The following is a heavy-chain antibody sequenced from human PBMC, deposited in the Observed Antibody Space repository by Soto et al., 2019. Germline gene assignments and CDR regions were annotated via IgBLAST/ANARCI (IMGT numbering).Heavy chain of an antibody. J-gene: IGHJ4*02. CDR1: GFSFSSYW. Sequence: EVQLVESGGDLVQPGGSLRLSCEASGFSFSSYWMTWVRQAPGKRLEYVAIIKKVGSEKKYVDSMMGRFTISRDNAKTSLYLHMNSLRHEETAVYYCMTTTRYRSCDYGGQGTPVTASS. D-gene: IGHD3-16*02. CDR2: IKKVGSEK. CDR3: MTTTRYRSCDY. V-gene: IGHV3-7*03.